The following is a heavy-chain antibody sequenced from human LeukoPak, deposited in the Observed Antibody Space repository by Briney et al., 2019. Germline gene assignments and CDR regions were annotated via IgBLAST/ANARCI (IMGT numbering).Heavy chain of an antibody. J-gene: IGHJ4*02. CDR1: GGTFSSYA. V-gene: IGHV1-69*13. Sequence: ASVKVSCKASGGTFSSYAISWVRQAPGQGLEWMGGIIPIFGTANYAQKFQGRVTITADESTSTAYMELSSLRSEDTAVYYCAGARGDYGGNSEPRWGQGTLVTVSS. CDR2: IIPIFGTA. CDR3: AGARGDYGGNSEPR. D-gene: IGHD4-23*01.